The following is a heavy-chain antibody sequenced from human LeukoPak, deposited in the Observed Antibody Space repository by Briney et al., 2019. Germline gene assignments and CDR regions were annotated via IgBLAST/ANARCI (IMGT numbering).Heavy chain of an antibody. J-gene: IGHJ1*01. D-gene: IGHD6-13*01. V-gene: IGHV4-59*08. Sequence: SETLSLTCTVSGGSISSYYWSWIRQPPGKGLEWIGYIYYSGSTNYNPSLKSRVTISVDTSKNQFSLKLSSVTAADTAVYYCAKQAAGHEYFQHWGQGTLVTVSS. CDR1: GGSISSYY. CDR3: AKQAAGHEYFQH. CDR2: IYYSGST.